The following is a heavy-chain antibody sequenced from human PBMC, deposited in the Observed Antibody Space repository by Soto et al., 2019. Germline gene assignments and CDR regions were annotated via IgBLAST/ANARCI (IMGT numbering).Heavy chain of an antibody. CDR3: ARHTPAISISDH. D-gene: IGHD2-15*01. CDR1: GGSISSSSYY. V-gene: IGHV4-39*01. Sequence: SETLSLTCTVSGGSISSSSYYWGWIRQPPGKGLEWIGSIYYSGSTYYNPSLKSQVTISVDTSKKQISLKLSTVTAADTAVYYCARHTPAISISDHWGQGTLVTVSS. J-gene: IGHJ4*02. CDR2: IYYSGST.